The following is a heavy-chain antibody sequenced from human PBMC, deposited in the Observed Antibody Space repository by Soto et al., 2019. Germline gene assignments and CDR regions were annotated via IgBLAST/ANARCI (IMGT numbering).Heavy chain of an antibody. CDR1: GFTFSSYA. CDR2: ISGSGGST. V-gene: IGHV3-23*01. Sequence: GGSLRLSCAASGFTFSSYAMNWVRQAPGKGLEWVSAISGSGGSTYYADSVKGRFTISRDNSKNTLYLQMNSLRAEDTAVYYCAKEGKSYCSGGSCYSLHANYGMHVWGQGATVTVSS. D-gene: IGHD2-15*01. J-gene: IGHJ6*02. CDR3: AKEGKSYCSGGSCYSLHANYGMHV.